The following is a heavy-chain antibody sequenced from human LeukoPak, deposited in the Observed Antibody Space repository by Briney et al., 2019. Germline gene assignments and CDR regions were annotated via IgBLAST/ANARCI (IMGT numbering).Heavy chain of an antibody. J-gene: IGHJ4*02. V-gene: IGHV1-18*01. Sequence: ASVKVSCKASGYTFTSYGISWVRQAPGQGLEWMGWISAYNGNTNYAQKLQGRVTMTTDTSTSTAYTELRSLRSDDTAVYYCARDRTVVAAGDFDYWGQGTLVTVSS. D-gene: IGHD2-15*01. CDR2: ISAYNGNT. CDR1: GYTFTSYG. CDR3: ARDRTVVAAGDFDY.